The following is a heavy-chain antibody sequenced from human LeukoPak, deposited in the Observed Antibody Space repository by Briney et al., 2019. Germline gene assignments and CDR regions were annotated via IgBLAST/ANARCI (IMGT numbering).Heavy chain of an antibody. CDR1: GFTYSSYW. V-gene: IGHV3-7*01. CDR2: IRQDGGEK. CDR3: ARDKIVGATKFDY. D-gene: IGHD1-26*01. Sequence: PGGSLRLSCAASGFTYSSYWMSWVRQAPGKGLEWVANIRQDGGEKYSLDSVKGRFTISRDNAKNSLYLQMNSLRADDTAVYYCARDKIVGATKFDYWGQGTLVTVSS. J-gene: IGHJ4*02.